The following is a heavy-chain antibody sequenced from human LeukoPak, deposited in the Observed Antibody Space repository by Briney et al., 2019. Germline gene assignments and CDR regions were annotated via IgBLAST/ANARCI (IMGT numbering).Heavy chain of an antibody. CDR1: GLTFSSYS. J-gene: IGHJ5*02. D-gene: IGHD1-7*01. V-gene: IGHV3-48*01. CDR3: ARDLNWNYYANWFDP. Sequence: GGSLRLSCAASGLTFSSYSMNWVRQAPGKGLEWVSYISSSSSTIYYADSVKGRFTISRDNAKNSLYLQMNSLRAEDTAVYYCARDLNWNYYANWFDPWGQGTLVTVSS. CDR2: ISSSSSTI.